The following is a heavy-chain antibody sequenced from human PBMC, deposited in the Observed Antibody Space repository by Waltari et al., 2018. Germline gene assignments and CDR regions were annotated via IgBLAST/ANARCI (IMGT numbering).Heavy chain of an antibody. CDR2: RNPSSGNT. Sequence: QVQLVQSGAEVKKPGASVKVSCKASGYTFTSYDINWVRQATGQGLEWMGWRNPSSGNTGFAHKFQGRVTMTKNTCISTAYMELSSLGSEDAAVDYCARVAGIAVASSDAYWGQGTLVTVSS. J-gene: IGHJ4*02. CDR3: ARVAGIAVASSDAY. CDR1: GYTFTSYD. D-gene: IGHD6-19*01. V-gene: IGHV1-8*02.